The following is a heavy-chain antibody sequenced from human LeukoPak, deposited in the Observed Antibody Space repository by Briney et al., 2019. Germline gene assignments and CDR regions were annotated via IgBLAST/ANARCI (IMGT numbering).Heavy chain of an antibody. V-gene: IGHV1-46*01. CDR3: ARDQEGFDY. Sequence: ASVKVSCKASGYIFTSNYIHWVRQAPGQGLEWMEMIYPRDGSTSYAQRFQDRVTVTRDTSTSTVHMELSGLRSEDTAVYYCARDQEGFDYWGQGTQVTVSS. CDR1: GYIFTSNY. J-gene: IGHJ4*02. CDR2: IYPRDGST.